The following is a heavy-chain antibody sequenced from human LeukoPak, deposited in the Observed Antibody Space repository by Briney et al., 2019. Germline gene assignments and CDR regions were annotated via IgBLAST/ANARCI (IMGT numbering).Heavy chain of an antibody. J-gene: IGHJ4*02. CDR2: ISYSEIT. Sequence: SETLSLTCTVSGGSISSSSYYWGWIRQPPGKGLEWIGSISYSEITYYNPSLKSRVTISVDTSKNQFSLKLSSVTAADTAVYYCARIITPPACFDYWGQGTLVTVSS. CDR1: GGSISSSSYY. V-gene: IGHV4-39*01. D-gene: IGHD3-10*01. CDR3: ARIITPPACFDY.